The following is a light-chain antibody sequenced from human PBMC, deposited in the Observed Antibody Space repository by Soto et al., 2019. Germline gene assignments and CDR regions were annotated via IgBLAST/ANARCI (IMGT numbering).Light chain of an antibody. CDR3: QEYHSPPFT. CDR2: GAS. Sequence: DIQMTQSPSSLSASVGDTVTITCRASQGISSSLAWYQQKAGKVPDLLIYGASTLQSGVPSHFSGSGSGTDFTLTISSLQPEAVATYYCQEYHSPPFTFGPGTKVEMK. J-gene: IGKJ3*01. CDR1: QGISSS. V-gene: IGKV1-27*01.